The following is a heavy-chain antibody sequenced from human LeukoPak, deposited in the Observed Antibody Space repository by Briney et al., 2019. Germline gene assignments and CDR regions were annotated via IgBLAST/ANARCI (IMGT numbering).Heavy chain of an antibody. Sequence: GGSLRLSCAASGFTFSSYEMNWVRQAPGKGLEWVSYISSSGSTIYYVDSVKGRFTISRDNAKNSLYLQMNSLRAEDTAVYYCARGSWYRDLWDHYFDYWGQGTLVTVSS. V-gene: IGHV3-48*03. D-gene: IGHD6-13*01. CDR2: ISSSGSTI. CDR1: GFTFSSYE. CDR3: ARGSWYRDLWDHYFDY. J-gene: IGHJ4*02.